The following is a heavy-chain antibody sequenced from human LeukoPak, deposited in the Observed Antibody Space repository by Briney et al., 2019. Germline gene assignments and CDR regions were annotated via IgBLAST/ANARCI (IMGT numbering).Heavy chain of an antibody. J-gene: IGHJ4*02. Sequence: GGSLRLSCVASGFTFSRYWMTWVRQAPGKGLEWVANIKEDGSEENYVDSVKGRSTISRDNAKNSLYLQLNSLRVDDTAVYYCARAYTDYAEGGYWGQGTLITVSS. CDR1: GFTFSRYW. D-gene: IGHD5-12*01. CDR2: IKEDGSEE. V-gene: IGHV3-7*01. CDR3: ARAYTDYAEGGY.